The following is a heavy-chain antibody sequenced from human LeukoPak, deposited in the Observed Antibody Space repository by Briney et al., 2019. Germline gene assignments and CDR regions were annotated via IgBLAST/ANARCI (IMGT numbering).Heavy chain of an antibody. CDR2: ISGSGGST. Sequence: GGSLRLSCAASGFTFSSYAMSWVRQAPGKGLEWVSAISGSGGSTYYADSVKVRFTISRDNSKNTLYLQMNSLRAEDTAVYYCAKDHSWPPYFDYWGQGTLVSVSS. J-gene: IGHJ4*02. CDR1: GFTFSSYA. CDR3: AKDHSWPPYFDY. V-gene: IGHV3-23*01.